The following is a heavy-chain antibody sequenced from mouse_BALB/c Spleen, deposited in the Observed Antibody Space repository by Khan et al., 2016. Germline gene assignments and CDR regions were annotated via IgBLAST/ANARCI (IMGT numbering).Heavy chain of an antibody. CDR2: ISSGGTT. Sequence: EVELVESGGGLVKPGGSLKLSCAASGFTFITYAMSWVRQTPEKRLEWVASISSGGTTYYPDSMKGRFTISRDNARNILYLQMSSLRSEDTAMYYCSKEENAMDYWGQGTSVTVSS. CDR3: SKEENAMDY. V-gene: IGHV5-6-5*01. CDR1: GFTFITYA. J-gene: IGHJ4*01.